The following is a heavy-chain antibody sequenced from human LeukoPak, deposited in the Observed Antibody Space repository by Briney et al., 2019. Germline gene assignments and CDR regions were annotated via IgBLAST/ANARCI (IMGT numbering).Heavy chain of an antibody. CDR1: GFTFSTSW. Sequence: GGSLRVSCAASGFTFSTSWMSWVRQASGKGLEWVANIKQDGSETNYVDSVKGRFTISRDNAKNSLYLQMNSLRAEDTAVYYCARPRVPDSWGQGTLVTVSS. V-gene: IGHV3-7*01. CDR2: IKQDGSET. J-gene: IGHJ4*02. CDR3: ARPRVPDS.